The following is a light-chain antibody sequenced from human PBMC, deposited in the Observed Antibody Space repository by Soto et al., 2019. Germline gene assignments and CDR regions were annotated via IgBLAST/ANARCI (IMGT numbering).Light chain of an antibody. Sequence: EMVLTQSPGTLSLSPGERATLSCRASQSVSSSYLAWYQQKPGQAPRLLIYGASTRATGIPDRFGGSGSGTDFTLTISRLEPEDFAVYYCQQYETSPRTFGQGTKVDIK. J-gene: IGKJ1*01. CDR1: QSVSSSY. CDR3: QQYETSPRT. CDR2: GAS. V-gene: IGKV3-20*01.